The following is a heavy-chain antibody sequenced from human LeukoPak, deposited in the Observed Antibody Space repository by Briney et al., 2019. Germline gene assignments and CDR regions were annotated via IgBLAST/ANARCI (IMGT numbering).Heavy chain of an antibody. CDR3: ARGGLVRGTLNSLIAFDI. CDR1: GGSISSGSYY. CDR2: IYTSGST. Sequence: SETLSLTCTVSGGSISSGSYYWSWIRQPAGKGLEWIGRIYTSGSTNYNPSLKSRVTISVDTSKNQFSLQLNSVTPEDTALYYCARGGLVRGTLNSLIAFDIWGQGIMVTVSS. V-gene: IGHV4-61*02. D-gene: IGHD3-10*01. J-gene: IGHJ3*02.